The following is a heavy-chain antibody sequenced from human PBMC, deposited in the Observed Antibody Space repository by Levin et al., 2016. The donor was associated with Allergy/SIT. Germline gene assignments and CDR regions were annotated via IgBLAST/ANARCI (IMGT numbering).Heavy chain of an antibody. V-gene: IGHV3-53*01. D-gene: IGHD3-16*01. CDR2: IYSGGST. Sequence: VRQMPGKGLEWVSVIYSGGSTYYADSVKGRFTISRDNSKNTLYLQMNSLRAEDTAVYYCARDRRFGDWAYWGQGTLVTVSS. J-gene: IGHJ4*02. CDR3: ARDRRFGDWAY.